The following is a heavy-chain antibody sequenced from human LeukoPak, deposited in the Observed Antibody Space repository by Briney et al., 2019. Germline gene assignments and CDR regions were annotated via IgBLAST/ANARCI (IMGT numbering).Heavy chain of an antibody. CDR2: IWYDGSDK. Sequence: GGSLRLSCAASGFTFSSYGMHWVRQAPGKGLEWVAIIWYDGSDKYYADSVKGRFTISRDNSKNTMYLQMNSLRAEETAIYYCAKDRSERWLQVGHYLDSWGQGTLVTVSS. J-gene: IGHJ4*02. CDR3: AKDRSERWLQVGHYLDS. CDR1: GFTFSSYG. D-gene: IGHD5-24*01. V-gene: IGHV3-33*06.